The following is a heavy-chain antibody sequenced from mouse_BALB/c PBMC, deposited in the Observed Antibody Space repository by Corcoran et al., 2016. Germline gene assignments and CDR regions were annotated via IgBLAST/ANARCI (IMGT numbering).Heavy chain of an antibody. J-gene: IGHJ2*01. Sequence: QVTLKESGPGILQPSQTLSLTCSFSGFSLSTSGMGVGWIRQPSGKGLEWLAHIYWDDDKRYNPSLKSRLTISKDTSSNQVFLKITSVDTADTATYYCARRANDSSFDYWGQGTTLTVSS. CDR1: GFSLSTSGMG. CDR3: ARRANDSSFDY. D-gene: IGHD2-4*01. CDR2: IYWDDDK. V-gene: IGHV8-12*01.